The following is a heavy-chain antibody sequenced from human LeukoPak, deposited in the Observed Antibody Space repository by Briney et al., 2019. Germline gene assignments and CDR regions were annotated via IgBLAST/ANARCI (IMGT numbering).Heavy chain of an antibody. Sequence: GGSLRLSCAASGFTFSSYSMNWVRQAPGKGLEWVSSISSSSYIYYADSVKGRFTISRDNAKNSLYLQMNSLRAEDTAVYYCARDLGDYDILTGYYNYWGQGTLVTVSS. CDR3: ARDLGDYDILTGYYNY. J-gene: IGHJ4*02. CDR2: ISSSSYI. CDR1: GFTFSSYS. V-gene: IGHV3-21*01. D-gene: IGHD3-9*01.